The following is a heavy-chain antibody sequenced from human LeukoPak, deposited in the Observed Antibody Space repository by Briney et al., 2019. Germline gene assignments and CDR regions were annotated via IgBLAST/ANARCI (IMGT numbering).Heavy chain of an antibody. CDR3: ARAKYKWLLSGTCWFDP. D-gene: IGHD1-20*01. V-gene: IGHV4-34*01. J-gene: IGHJ5*02. CDR2: LNHSGSS. Sequence: SETLSLPCAVYGESFRVYYWSWIRQPPGKGLEWIGELNHSGSSYYKPSLKIRVTISVDASKNHFSLNLSSEAAAETAVYYCARAKYKWLLSGTCWFDPLVQ. CDR1: GESFRVYY.